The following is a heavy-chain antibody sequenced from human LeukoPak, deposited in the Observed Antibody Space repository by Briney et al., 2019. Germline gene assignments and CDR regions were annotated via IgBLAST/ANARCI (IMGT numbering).Heavy chain of an antibody. CDR1: GFTFSSYA. V-gene: IGHV3-23*01. Sequence: PGGSLRLSCAASGFTFSSYAMSWVRQAPGKGLEWVSAISGSGGSTYYADSVKGRFTISRDNSKNTLYLQMNSLRAEDTAVYYCAYGNRIRSYSGSYYYYWGQGTLVTVSS. CDR2: ISGSGGST. D-gene: IGHD1-26*01. J-gene: IGHJ4*02. CDR3: AYGNRIRSYSGSYYYY.